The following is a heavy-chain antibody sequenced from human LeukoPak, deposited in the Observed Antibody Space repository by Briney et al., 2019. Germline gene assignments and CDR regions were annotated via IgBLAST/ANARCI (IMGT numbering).Heavy chain of an antibody. CDR1: GYSFTNYW. D-gene: IGHD3-16*02. CDR3: ARQTSLSPYYFDS. Sequence: GESLKISCKGSGYSFTNYWIAWVRQTPGKGLEWMGIIYPGDSDIRYSPSFQGQVTISADRSISTAYLQWTSLKASDTAVYYCARQTSLSPYYFDSWGQGTLVTVSS. V-gene: IGHV5-51*01. J-gene: IGHJ4*02. CDR2: IYPGDSDI.